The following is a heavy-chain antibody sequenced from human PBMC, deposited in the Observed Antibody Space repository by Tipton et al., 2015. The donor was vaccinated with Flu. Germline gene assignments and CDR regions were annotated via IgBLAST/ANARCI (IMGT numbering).Heavy chain of an antibody. CDR2: VFATGNT. Sequence: TLSLTCTISGDSISSDYYWGWVRQPPGKGLEWIGDVFATGNTYRNPSFKTRVTISVDTSKSQFSLEMRSVTAADMAVYYCARRDFSNYVSDPKNWFDRWGQGILVTVSS. D-gene: IGHD4-11*01. CDR1: GDSISSDYY. CDR3: ARRDFSNYVSDPKNWFDR. J-gene: IGHJ5*02. V-gene: IGHV4-38-2*02.